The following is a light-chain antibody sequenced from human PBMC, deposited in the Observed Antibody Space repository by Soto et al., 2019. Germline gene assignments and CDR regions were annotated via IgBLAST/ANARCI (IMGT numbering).Light chain of an antibody. CDR3: QQSFSTPQT. CDR1: QSISNY. V-gene: IGKV1-39*01. J-gene: IGKJ1*01. Sequence: DIQMTQSPSSLSASVGDRVTITCRASQSISNYLNWYQQKPGKAPKLLIFAASSLEFGVPSRFSVSGSGTDFTLTISSLQPEDFAAYYCQQSFSTPQTFGPGTRVEI. CDR2: AAS.